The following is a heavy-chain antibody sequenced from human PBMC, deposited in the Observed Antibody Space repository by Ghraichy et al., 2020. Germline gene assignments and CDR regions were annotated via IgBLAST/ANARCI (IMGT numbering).Heavy chain of an antibody. J-gene: IGHJ3*02. CDR1: GGTFSSYA. CDR2: IIPIFGTA. V-gene: IGHV1-69*13. Sequence: SVKVSCKASGGTFSSYAISWVRQAPGQGLEWMGGIIPIFGTANYAQKFQGRVTITADESTSTAYMELSSLRSEDTAVYYCATKGVYCTNGVCPDDAFDIWGQGTMVTVSS. CDR3: ATKGVYCTNGVCPDDAFDI. D-gene: IGHD2-8*01.